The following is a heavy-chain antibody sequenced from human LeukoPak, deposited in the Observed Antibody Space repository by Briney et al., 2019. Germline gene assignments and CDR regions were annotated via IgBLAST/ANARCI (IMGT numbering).Heavy chain of an antibody. J-gene: IGHJ5*02. CDR3: ARESQQLSTRHNWFDP. D-gene: IGHD6-13*01. V-gene: IGHV4-59*01. Sequence: SETLSLTCTVSGGSISSYYWSWIRQPPGKGLEWIGYIYYSGSTNYNPSLKSRVTISVDTSKNQFSLKLSSVTAADTAVYYCARESQQLSTRHNWFDPWGQGTLVTVSS. CDR2: IYYSGST. CDR1: GGSISSYY.